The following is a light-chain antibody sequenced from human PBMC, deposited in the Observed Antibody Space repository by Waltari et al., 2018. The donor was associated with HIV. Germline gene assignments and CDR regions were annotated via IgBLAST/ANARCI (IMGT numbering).Light chain of an antibody. Sequence: QSALTQPASVSGSPGQSITISCTGTSSAVGGYNFVSWYHQHPGKAPKLMIYEVSNRPSGVSNRFSGSKSGNTASLTISGLQAEDEADYSCSSYTSSSTVVFGGGTKLTVL. CDR3: SSYTSSSTVV. CDR1: SSAVGGYNF. J-gene: IGLJ2*01. V-gene: IGLV2-14*01. CDR2: EVS.